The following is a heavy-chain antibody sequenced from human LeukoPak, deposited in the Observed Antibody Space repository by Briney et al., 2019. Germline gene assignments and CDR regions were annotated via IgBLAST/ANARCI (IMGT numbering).Heavy chain of an antibody. D-gene: IGHD3-22*01. Sequence: SETLSLTCTVSGGSISSGSYFWNWIRQPAGKGLEWIGRIYTSGSTDYNPSLKSRVTISLDTSKNPFSLKLSSVTAADTAVYYCARGGYYDSSGSRDAFDIWGQGTMVTVSS. CDR3: ARGGYYDSSGSRDAFDI. CDR2: IYTSGST. CDR1: GGSISSGSYF. J-gene: IGHJ3*02. V-gene: IGHV4-61*02.